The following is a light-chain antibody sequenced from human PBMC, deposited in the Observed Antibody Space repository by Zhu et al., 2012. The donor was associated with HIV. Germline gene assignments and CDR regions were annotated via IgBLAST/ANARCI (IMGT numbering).Light chain of an antibody. CDR2: GVF. Sequence: EIVMTQSPAILFVSTGERATLSCRASQTIGTNLAWYQQKPGQAPRLLISGVFTRATGIPARFSGSGSGREFTLTIDSVQSEDFGVYYCQQYDQWPPLTFGGGTKGGTQT. J-gene: IGKJ4*01. CDR1: QTIGTN. CDR3: QQYDQWPPLT. V-gene: IGKV3-15*01.